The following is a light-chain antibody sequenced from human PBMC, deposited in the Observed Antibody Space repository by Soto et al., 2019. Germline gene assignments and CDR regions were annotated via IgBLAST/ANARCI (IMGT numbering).Light chain of an antibody. J-gene: IGKJ2*01. CDR2: VAS. CDR3: QQTYSIPLT. CDR1: QNIARY. V-gene: IGKV1-39*01. Sequence: DIQMTQSPSSLSASAGDRVTITCRASQNIARYLYWFQQKPGKAPNLLIYVASNLQSGVPSRFSGSGSGTDFTLTINNLQPEDFATYYYQQTYSIPLTFGQGTKREIK.